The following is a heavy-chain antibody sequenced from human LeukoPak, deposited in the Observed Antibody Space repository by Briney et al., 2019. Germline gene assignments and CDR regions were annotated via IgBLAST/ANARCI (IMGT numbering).Heavy chain of an antibody. Sequence: EASVKVSCKASGGTFSSYAISWVRQAPGQGLEWMGGIIPIFGTANYAQKFQGRVTITTDESTSTAYMELSSLRSEDTAVYYCARDQIAGDRVQDYWGQGTLVTVSS. V-gene: IGHV1-69*05. D-gene: IGHD2-21*01. CDR1: GGTFSSYA. CDR2: IIPIFGTA. CDR3: ARDQIAGDRVQDY. J-gene: IGHJ4*02.